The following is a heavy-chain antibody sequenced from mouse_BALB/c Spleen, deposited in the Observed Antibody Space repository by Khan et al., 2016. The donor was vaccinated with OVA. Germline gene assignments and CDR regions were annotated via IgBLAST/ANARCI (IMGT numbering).Heavy chain of an antibody. Sequence: EVELVESGGGLVKPGGSLTLSCAASGFTFSDYYMYWVRQTPEKRLEWVATISDGGSYTYYPDSVQGRFTIYRDDADNNLYLHMSSLKSDDTAMYYCVRGYYGDPFAYWGQGTLVTVSA. CDR3: VRGYYGDPFAY. CDR2: ISDGGSYT. D-gene: IGHD2-13*01. V-gene: IGHV5-4*02. J-gene: IGHJ3*01. CDR1: GFTFSDYY.